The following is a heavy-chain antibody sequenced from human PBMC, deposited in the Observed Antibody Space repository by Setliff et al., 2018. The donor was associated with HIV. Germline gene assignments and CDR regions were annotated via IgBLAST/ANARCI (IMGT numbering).Heavy chain of an antibody. V-gene: IGHV7-4-1*02. D-gene: IGHD6-19*01. CDR1: GYTFTTYA. Sequence: ASVKVSCKASGYTFTTYAINWVRQAPGQGLEWMGWINTNTGNPTYAQVFAGRFVFSLDTSVSTAYLQISSLKAEDTAIYYCARDWYAVAGTGFDYWGQGTLVTVSS. CDR2: INTNTGNP. CDR3: ARDWYAVAGTGFDY. J-gene: IGHJ4*02.